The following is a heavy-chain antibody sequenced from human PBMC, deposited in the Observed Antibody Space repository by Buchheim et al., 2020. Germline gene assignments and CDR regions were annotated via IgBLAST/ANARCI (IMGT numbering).Heavy chain of an antibody. Sequence: QVELVESGGGLVKPGGSLRLSCAASGFTFSDYYMSWIRQAPGKGLEWVSLISRGGDTIYYADSVKDRFTISRDNAKNTLYLQMHSLRAEDTAVYYCASHRGKLGATTDWFDPWGQGTL. CDR1: GFTFSDYY. CDR2: ISRGGDTI. CDR3: ASHRGKLGATTDWFDP. J-gene: IGHJ5*02. V-gene: IGHV3-11*01. D-gene: IGHD1-26*01.